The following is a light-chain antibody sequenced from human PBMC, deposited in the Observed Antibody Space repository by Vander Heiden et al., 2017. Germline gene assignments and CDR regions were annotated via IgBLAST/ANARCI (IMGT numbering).Light chain of an antibody. J-gene: IGLJ3*02. CDR1: SSDVGGYNY. Sequence: QSALTQPRSVSGSPGQSVTISCTGTSSDVGGYNYVSWYQQHPGKARNLMIYDVSKRPSGVPDRFSGSKAGNTASLTISELQAEDEADYYCCTYAGSYTWVFGGGTKLTVL. V-gene: IGLV2-11*01. CDR3: CTYAGSYTWV. CDR2: DVS.